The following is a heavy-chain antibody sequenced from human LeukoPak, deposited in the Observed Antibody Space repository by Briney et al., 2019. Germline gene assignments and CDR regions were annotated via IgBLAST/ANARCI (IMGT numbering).Heavy chain of an antibody. V-gene: IGHV3-30*02. CDR2: IRYDGSNK. D-gene: IGHD2-2*02. CDR3: AKGCSRPSCYTGIYYYYRDV. J-gene: IGHJ6*03. Sequence: PGGSLRLSCAASGFTFSSYDMHWVRQAPGKGLEWVAFIRYDGSNKYYADSVKGRFTISRDSSKNTLYLQMNSLRAEDTAVYYCAKGCSRPSCYTGIYYYYRDVWGKGTTVTVTS. CDR1: GFTFSSYD.